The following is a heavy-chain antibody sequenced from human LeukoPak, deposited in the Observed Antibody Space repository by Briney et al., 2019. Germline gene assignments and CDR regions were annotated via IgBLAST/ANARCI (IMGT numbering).Heavy chain of an antibody. CDR2: ISSSSSYI. CDR3: ARDGGSGNPVFVHDY. Sequence: PGGSLRLSCAASGFTFSSYSMNWVRQAPGKGLEWFSSISSSSSYIYYADSVKGRFTISRDNAKNSLYLQMNSLRAEDTAVYYCARDGGSGNPVFVHDYWGQGTLVTVSS. V-gene: IGHV3-21*01. CDR1: GFTFSSYS. D-gene: IGHD3-16*01. J-gene: IGHJ4*02.